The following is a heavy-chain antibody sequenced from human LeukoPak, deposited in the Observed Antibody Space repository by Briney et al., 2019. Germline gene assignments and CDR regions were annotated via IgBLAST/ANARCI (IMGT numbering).Heavy chain of an antibody. Sequence: ASVKVSCKASGYTFTGYYMHWVRQAPGQGLEWMGWINPNSGGTNYAQKFQGRVTMTRDTSISTAYMELSRLRSDDTAVYYCARDRDSMVRGEEASDYWGQGTLVTVSS. V-gene: IGHV1-2*02. CDR2: INPNSGGT. CDR3: ARDRDSMVRGEEASDY. D-gene: IGHD3-10*01. CDR1: GYTFTGYY. J-gene: IGHJ4*02.